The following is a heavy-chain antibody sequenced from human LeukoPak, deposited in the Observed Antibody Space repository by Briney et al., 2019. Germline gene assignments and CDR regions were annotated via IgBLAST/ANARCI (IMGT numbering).Heavy chain of an antibody. CDR1: GGSFSGYY. CDR3: ARREVHYDRSGYQTYYFDY. J-gene: IGHJ4*02. D-gene: IGHD3-22*01. Sequence: SETLSLTCAVYGGSFSGYYWSWIRQPPGKGLEWIGEINHSGSTNYNPSLKSRVTISVDTSKNQFSLKLSSVTAADTAVYYCARREVHYDRSGYQTYYFDYWGQGTLVTVSS. CDR2: INHSGST. V-gene: IGHV4-34*01.